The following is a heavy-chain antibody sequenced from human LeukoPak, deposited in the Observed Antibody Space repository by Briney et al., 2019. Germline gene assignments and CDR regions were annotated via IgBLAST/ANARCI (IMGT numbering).Heavy chain of an antibody. CDR3: AKKHQLVGMYNWFDL. J-gene: IGHJ5*02. D-gene: IGHD6-6*01. CDR1: GFTFSSYA. Sequence: GRSLRLSCAASGFTFSSYAMPWVRQAPGKGLEWVAVMSYDGSNKYYADSVRGRFTISRDNSKNTLYLQMSSLRTEDTAVYYCAKKHQLVGMYNWFDLWGQGTLVTVSS. V-gene: IGHV3-30-3*02. CDR2: MSYDGSNK.